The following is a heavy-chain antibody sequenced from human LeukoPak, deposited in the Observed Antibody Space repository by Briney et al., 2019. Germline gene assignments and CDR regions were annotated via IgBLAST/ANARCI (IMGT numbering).Heavy chain of an antibody. CDR3: ARDPRFFQD. D-gene: IGHD3-3*01. CDR1: GFIFSNYW. CDR2: IKQDGSEK. V-gene: IGHV3-7*01. Sequence: PGGSLRLSCAASGFIFSNYWMSWVRQVPGKGLEWVASIKQDGSEKYYVDSVKGRFTISRDNAKNSLYLQMNSLRDEDTAVYYCARDPRFFQDWGQGTLVTVSS. J-gene: IGHJ1*01.